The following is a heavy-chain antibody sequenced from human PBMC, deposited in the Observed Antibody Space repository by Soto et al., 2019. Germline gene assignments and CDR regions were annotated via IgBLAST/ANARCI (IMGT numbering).Heavy chain of an antibody. J-gene: IGHJ6*02. V-gene: IGHV1-69*13. D-gene: IGHD4-17*01. CDR2: IIPIFGTA. Sequence: SVKVSCKASGYTFTGYAMHWVRQAPGQGLEWMGGIIPIFGTANYAQKFQGRVTITADESTSTAYMELSSLRSEDTAVYYCARAAITVTGGMDVWGQGTTVTVSS. CDR1: GYTFTGYA. CDR3: ARAAITVTGGMDV.